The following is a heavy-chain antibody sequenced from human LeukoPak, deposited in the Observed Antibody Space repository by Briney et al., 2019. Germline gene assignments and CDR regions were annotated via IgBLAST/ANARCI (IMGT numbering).Heavy chain of an antibody. CDR3: ARDYSSSWPIPTYYYYYGMDV. D-gene: IGHD6-13*01. V-gene: IGHV3-21*01. J-gene: IGHJ6*02. Sequence: PGGSLRLPCAASGFTFSSYSMNWVRQAPGKGLEWVSSISSSSSYIYYADSVKGRFTISRDNAKNSLYLQMNSLRAEDTAVYYCARDYSSSWPIPTYYYYYGMDVWGQGTTVTVSS. CDR2: ISSSSSYI. CDR1: GFTFSSYS.